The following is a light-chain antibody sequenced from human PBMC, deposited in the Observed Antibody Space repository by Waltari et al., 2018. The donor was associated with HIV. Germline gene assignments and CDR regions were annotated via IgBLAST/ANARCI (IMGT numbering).Light chain of an antibody. CDR3: QQSYSLPQT. V-gene: IGKV1-39*01. J-gene: IGKJ1*01. CDR2: GAT. Sequence: DIQMTQSPSSLSASVGDRVTITCRASHGIGNYLNWYHHKPGKAPRLLIFGATSLQGGVPSRFSGSGSGTEFTLTVSSLQPEDFATYYCQQSYSLPQTFGQGTNVEIK. CDR1: HGIGNY.